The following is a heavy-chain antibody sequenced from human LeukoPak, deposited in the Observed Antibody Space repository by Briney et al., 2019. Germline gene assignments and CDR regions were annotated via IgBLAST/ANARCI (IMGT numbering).Heavy chain of an antibody. CDR2: IIPIFGTA. J-gene: IGHJ4*02. CDR3: ASTLGYCSSTSCDEDY. D-gene: IGHD2-2*01. CDR1: GGTFSSYA. V-gene: IGHV1-69*13. Sequence: SVTVSCKASGGTFSSYAISWVRQAPGQGLEWMGGIIPIFGTANYAQKFQGRVTITADESTSTAYMELSSLRSEDTAVYYCASTLGYCSSTSCDEDYWGQGTLVTVSS.